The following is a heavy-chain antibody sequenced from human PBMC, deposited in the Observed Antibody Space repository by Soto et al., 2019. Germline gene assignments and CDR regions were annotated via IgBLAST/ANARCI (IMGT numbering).Heavy chain of an antibody. V-gene: IGHV1-18*01. CDR3: ARVGDIVVVGPWFDP. D-gene: IGHD2-21*01. Sequence: ASVKVSCKASGYIFTSYGISWVRQAPGQGLEWMGSISADNGDTESAQKFQGRVTMTTDTSTNTGHMELRGLRYDDTAVYYCARVGDIVVVGPWFDPWGQGTLVTVSS. J-gene: IGHJ5*02. CDR1: GYIFTSYG. CDR2: ISADNGDT.